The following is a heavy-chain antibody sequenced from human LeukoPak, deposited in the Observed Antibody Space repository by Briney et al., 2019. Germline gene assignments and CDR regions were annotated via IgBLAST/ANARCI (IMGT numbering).Heavy chain of an antibody. V-gene: IGHV3-23*01. Sequence: GGSLRLSCAASGFTFSSYAMSWVRQAPGKGLEWVSAISGSGGGTYYADSVKGRFTISRDNSKNTLYLQMNSLRAEDTAVYYCAKDRPSYVILTAPPVLFDGGGQGTLVTVSS. CDR2: ISGSGGGT. CDR1: GFTFSSYA. D-gene: IGHD3-9*01. CDR3: AKDRPSYVILTAPPVLFDG. J-gene: IGHJ4*02.